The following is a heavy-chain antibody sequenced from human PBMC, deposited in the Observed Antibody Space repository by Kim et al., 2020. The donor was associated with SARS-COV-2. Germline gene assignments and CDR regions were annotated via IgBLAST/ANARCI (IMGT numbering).Heavy chain of an antibody. CDR2: IYYSGST. Sequence: SETLSLTCTVSGGSISSYSWSWIRQPPGKGLEWIGYIYYSGSTNYNPSLKSRVTISVDTSKNQFSLKLSSVTAADTAVYYCARVSSDFSSSWYGVGNWFEPWGQGTLVTVSS. V-gene: IGHV4-59*13. CDR3: ARVSSDFSSSWYGVGNWFEP. D-gene: IGHD6-13*01. CDR1: GGSISSYS. J-gene: IGHJ5*02.